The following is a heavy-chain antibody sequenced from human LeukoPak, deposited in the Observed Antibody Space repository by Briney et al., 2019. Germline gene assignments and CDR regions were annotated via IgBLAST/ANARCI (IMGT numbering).Heavy chain of an antibody. Sequence: GGSLRLSCAASGFTFRIYSMNGVRESPGGGVEGFSLMYRGGSTYYSNSLKGMFTISRYNSKKTLYLQMNSLRAEDPAVYYRARAPSGYHNTGGQGPLVTVSS. CDR1: GFTFRIYS. CDR3: ARAPSGYHNT. CDR2: MYRGGST. V-gene: IGHV3-66*01. J-gene: IGHJ4*02. D-gene: IGHD5-12*01.